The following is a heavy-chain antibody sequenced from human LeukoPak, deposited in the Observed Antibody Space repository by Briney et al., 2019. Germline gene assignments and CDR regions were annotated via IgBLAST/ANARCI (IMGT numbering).Heavy chain of an antibody. Sequence: SGGSLRLSCTASGISLWTYSMNWVRQAPGKGLEWVSSISSSSSYIYYADSVKGRFTISRDNAKNSLYLQMNSLRAEDTAVYYCARDLVDYWGQGTLVTVSS. J-gene: IGHJ4*02. V-gene: IGHV3-21*01. D-gene: IGHD6-13*01. CDR1: GISLWTYS. CDR2: ISSSSSYI. CDR3: ARDLVDY.